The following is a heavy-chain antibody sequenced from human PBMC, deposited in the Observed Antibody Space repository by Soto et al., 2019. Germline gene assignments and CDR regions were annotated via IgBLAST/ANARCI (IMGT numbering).Heavy chain of an antibody. Sequence: VKVSCKASGGTFSSYAISWVRQAPGQGLEWMGGIIPIFGTANYAQKFQGRVTIAADESTSTAYMELSSLRSEDTAVYYCARPLAVAGTLNGWFDPWGQGTLVTVSS. CDR2: IIPIFGTA. CDR1: GGTFSSYA. V-gene: IGHV1-69*01. CDR3: ARPLAVAGTLNGWFDP. J-gene: IGHJ5*02. D-gene: IGHD6-19*01.